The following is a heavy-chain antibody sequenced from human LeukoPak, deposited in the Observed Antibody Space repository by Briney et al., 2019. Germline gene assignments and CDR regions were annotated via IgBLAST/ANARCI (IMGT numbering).Heavy chain of an antibody. D-gene: IGHD2-15*01. V-gene: IGHV3-21*01. Sequence: PGGSLRLSCAASGFSFSDHWLDWVRQAPGKGPEWVSSISSSSSYIYYADSVKGRFTNSRDNAKNSLYLQMNSLRAEDTAVYYCARDFYSYRAYWGQGTLVTVSS. J-gene: IGHJ4*02. CDR2: ISSSSSYI. CDR1: GFSFSDHW. CDR3: ARDFYSYRAY.